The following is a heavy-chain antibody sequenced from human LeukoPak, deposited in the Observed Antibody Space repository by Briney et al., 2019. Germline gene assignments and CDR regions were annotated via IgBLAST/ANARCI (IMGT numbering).Heavy chain of an antibody. D-gene: IGHD3-22*01. V-gene: IGHV4-38-2*02. CDR1: GYSISTGYY. J-gene: IGHJ4*02. Sequence: SETLSLTCTVSGYSISTGYYWDWIRQPPGKGLEWIGTFYHGGSTYYNPSLKSRVTMSVDTSQNQFSLKLSSVTAADTAVYYCARDQYYYDSSGYYYFDYWGQGTLVTVSS. CDR3: ARDQYYYDSSGYYYFDY. CDR2: FYHGGST.